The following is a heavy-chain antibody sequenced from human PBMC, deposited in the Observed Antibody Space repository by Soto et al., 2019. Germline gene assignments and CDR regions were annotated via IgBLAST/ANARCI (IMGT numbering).Heavy chain of an antibody. CDR2: IWYDGTSR. CDR1: GFTFSTYG. CDR3: ARTPLTSDAFDI. D-gene: IGHD3-16*01. V-gene: IGHV3-33*01. J-gene: IGHJ3*02. Sequence: QVQLVESGGGVVQPGRSLRLSCAASGFTFSTYGMHWVRQAPGKGLGWVAVIWYDGTSRFYGDFVKGRFTISRDNSNNTLYLQLNSLRPDDTAVYYCARTPLTSDAFDIWGQGTRVTVSS.